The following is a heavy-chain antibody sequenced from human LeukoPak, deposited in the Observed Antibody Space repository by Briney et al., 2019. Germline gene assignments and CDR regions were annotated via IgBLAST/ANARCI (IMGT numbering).Heavy chain of an antibody. D-gene: IGHD2-15*01. V-gene: IGHV3-23*01. Sequence: GGSLRPSCAASGFTFTSYAMSWVRRAPGKGLERVSAISGSGGSTYYADSVKGRFTISRENSKNTLYLQMNSLRAEDTAVSYCATQGGYCSGGSCYLTYWGQGTLVTVSS. CDR2: ISGSGGST. CDR1: GFTFTSYA. J-gene: IGHJ4*02. CDR3: ATQGGYCSGGSCYLTY.